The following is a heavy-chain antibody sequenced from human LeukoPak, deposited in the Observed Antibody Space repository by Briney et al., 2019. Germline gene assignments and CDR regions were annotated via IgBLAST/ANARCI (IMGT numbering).Heavy chain of an antibody. V-gene: IGHV1-69*13. D-gene: IGHD1-26*01. CDR2: IIPIFGTA. CDR3: ASRVGATILDAFDI. J-gene: IGHJ3*02. CDR1: GGTFSSYA. Sequence: GASVKVSCKASGGTFSSYAISWVRQAPGQGLEWMGGIIPIFGTANYAQKFQGRVTITADESTSTAYMELSSLRSEDTAVYYCASRVGATILDAFDIWGQGTMVTVSS.